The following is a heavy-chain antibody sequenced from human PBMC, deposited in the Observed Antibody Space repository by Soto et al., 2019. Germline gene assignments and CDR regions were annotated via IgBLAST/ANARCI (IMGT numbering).Heavy chain of an antibody. CDR1: GFTFSSYS. CDR2: ISSSSSYI. J-gene: IGHJ4*02. D-gene: IGHD2-15*01. Sequence: EVQLVESGGGLVKPGGSLRLSCAASGFTFSSYSMNWVRQAPGKGLEWVSSISSSSSYIYYADSLKGRFTISRDNAKNSLYLQMNSLRAEDTAVYYCARGTSGRCRGGTCYFPLDYWGQGTLVTVSS. CDR3: ARGTSGRCRGGTCYFPLDY. V-gene: IGHV3-21*01.